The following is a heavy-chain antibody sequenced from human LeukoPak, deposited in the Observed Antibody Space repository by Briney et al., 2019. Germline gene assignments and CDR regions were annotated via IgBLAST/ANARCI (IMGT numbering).Heavy chain of an antibody. CDR1: GFTFSSYA. J-gene: IGHJ6*02. Sequence: GGSLRLSCAASGFTFSSYAMHWVRQAPGKGLEWVAVLSYDGSNEYYADSVKGRFTISRDNSKNTLYLQMNNLRAEDTAVYYCARDRKREGRYYYGMDVWGQGTTVTVSS. CDR3: ARDRKREGRYYYGMDV. CDR2: LSYDGSNE. D-gene: IGHD1-14*01. V-gene: IGHV3-30-3*01.